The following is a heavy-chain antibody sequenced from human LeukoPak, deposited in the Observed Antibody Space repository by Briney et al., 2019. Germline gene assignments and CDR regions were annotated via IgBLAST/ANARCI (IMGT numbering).Heavy chain of an antibody. CDR2: INPNSGGT. D-gene: IGHD3-9*01. Sequence: ASVKVSCKASGYTFTGYYMHWVRQAPGQGLEWMGWINPNSGGTNYAQKFQGRVTMTRDTSISTAYMELSRLRSDDTAVYYCARDLTPSTGVFDYWGQGTLVTVSS. J-gene: IGHJ4*02. CDR1: GYTFTGYY. V-gene: IGHV1-2*02. CDR3: ARDLTPSTGVFDY.